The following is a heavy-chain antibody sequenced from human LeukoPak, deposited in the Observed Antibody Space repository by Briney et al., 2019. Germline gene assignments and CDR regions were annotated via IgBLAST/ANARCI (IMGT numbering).Heavy chain of an antibody. D-gene: IGHD6-13*01. CDR3: AREFSNDY. V-gene: IGHV3-7*01. CDR1: GFTFSSYW. Sequence: GGSLRLSCVASGFTFSSYWMHLVRPAPGKGLEWVANKKKDGSEKYYVDSVRGRFTISRDNAKNSLYLQMNSLRAEDTAVYYCAREFSNDYWGQGTLVTVSS. CDR2: KKKDGSEK. J-gene: IGHJ4*02.